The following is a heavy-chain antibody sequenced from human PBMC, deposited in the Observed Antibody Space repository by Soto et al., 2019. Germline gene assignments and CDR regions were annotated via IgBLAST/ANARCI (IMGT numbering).Heavy chain of an antibody. CDR2: IYYSGST. CDR1: GGSISSGDYY. CDR3: AREGSSSSFLDYYYYGMDV. D-gene: IGHD6-6*01. Sequence: PSETLSLTCTVSGGSISSGDYYWSWIRQPPGKGLEWIGYIYYSGSTYYNPSLKSRVTISVDTSKNQFSLKLSSVTAADTAVYYCAREGSSSSFLDYYYYGMDVLGQGTTVTVS. V-gene: IGHV4-30-4*01. J-gene: IGHJ6*02.